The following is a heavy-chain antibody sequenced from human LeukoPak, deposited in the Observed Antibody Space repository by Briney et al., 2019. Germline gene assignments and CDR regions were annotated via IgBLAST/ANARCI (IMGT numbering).Heavy chain of an antibody. D-gene: IGHD6-19*01. J-gene: IGHJ4*02. Sequence: SQTLSLTCAISGDSVSSNSAAWNWIRQSQSRGLEWLGRTYYRSQWYNDYAVSVKGRITINPDTSKNHFSLQLNSVTPEDTAAYYCARDTDGIVVAGTYDNWGQGTLVTVSS. CDR1: GDSVSSNSAA. V-gene: IGHV6-1*01. CDR3: ARDTDGIVVAGTYDN. CDR2: TYYRSQWYN.